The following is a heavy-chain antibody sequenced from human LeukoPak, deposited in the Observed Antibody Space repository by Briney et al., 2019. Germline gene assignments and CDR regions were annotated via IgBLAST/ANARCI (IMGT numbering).Heavy chain of an antibody. V-gene: IGHV3-23*01. J-gene: IGHJ4*02. CDR3: AKYNSDWYDDY. CDR1: GFTFYSYA. D-gene: IGHD6-19*01. CDR2: ISGSGGST. Sequence: PGGSLRLSCAASGFTFYSYAMTWVRQAPGKGLEWASAISGSGGSTYYADSVKGRFTISRDNSKNTLYLQMSSLRAEDTALYYCAKYNSDWYDDYWGQGTLVTVSS.